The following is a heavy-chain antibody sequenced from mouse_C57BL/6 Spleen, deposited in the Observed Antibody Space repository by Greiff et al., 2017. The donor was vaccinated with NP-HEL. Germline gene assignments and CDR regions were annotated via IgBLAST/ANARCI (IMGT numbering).Heavy chain of an antibody. Sequence: EVHLVESGGGLVQPKGSLKLSCAASGFSFNTYAMNWVRQAPGKGLEWVARIRRKSNNSATYYADSVKDRFTNSRDDSESMLYLKMNNLKTDDTAMYYCVRVPLYYSSPHYAMDYWGQGTSVTVSS. J-gene: IGHJ4*01. CDR2: IRRKSNNSAT. CDR3: VRVPLYYSSPHYAMDY. V-gene: IGHV10-1*01. D-gene: IGHD2-5*01. CDR1: GFSFNTYA.